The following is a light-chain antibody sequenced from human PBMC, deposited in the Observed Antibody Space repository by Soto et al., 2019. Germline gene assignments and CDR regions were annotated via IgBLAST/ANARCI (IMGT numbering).Light chain of an antibody. J-gene: IGKJ2*01. Sequence: EIVLTQSPGTLSLFPGGRATLSCRATERVSSNFLAWYQQNVGQPPRLLIYRATTRATGIPDRFSGSGSETEFTLNISRLEPEYSAVYYCHQYGGSPFTFGQGTVLEIK. CDR2: RAT. CDR3: HQYGGSPFT. V-gene: IGKV3-20*01. CDR1: ERVSSNF.